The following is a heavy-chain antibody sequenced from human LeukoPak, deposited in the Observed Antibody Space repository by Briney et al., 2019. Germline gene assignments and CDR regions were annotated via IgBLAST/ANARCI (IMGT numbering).Heavy chain of an antibody. CDR2: ISSSGSTI. V-gene: IGHV3-11*04. D-gene: IGHD3-3*01. CDR1: GFTFSDYY. J-gene: IGHJ5*02. Sequence: GGSLRLSCAASGFTFSDYYMSWIRQAPGKGLEWVSYISSSGSTIYYADFVKGRFTISRDNAKNSLYLQMNSLRAEDTAVYYCARGVNKLRFLEWLLKGWFDPWGQGTLVTVSS. CDR3: ARGVNKLRFLEWLLKGWFDP.